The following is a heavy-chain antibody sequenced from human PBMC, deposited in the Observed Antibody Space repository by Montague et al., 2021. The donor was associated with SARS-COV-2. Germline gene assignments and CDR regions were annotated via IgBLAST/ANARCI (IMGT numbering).Heavy chain of an antibody. CDR1: GGSISVSSYY. J-gene: IGHJ1*01. Sequence: SETLSLTCTVSGGSISVSSYYWVWIRQPPGKGLEWIGSIYYGGTADYNPSLKSRVTISVDTSNNQFSLKLTSLTAADTAVYSCASSPLRTSGASWYDNYFQHWGQGTRVTVSS. D-gene: IGHD6-13*01. CDR3: ASSPLRTSGASWYDNYFQH. V-gene: IGHV4-39*07. CDR2: IYYGGTA.